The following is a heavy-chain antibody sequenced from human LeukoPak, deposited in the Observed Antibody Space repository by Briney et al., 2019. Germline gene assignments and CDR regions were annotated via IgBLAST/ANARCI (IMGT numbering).Heavy chain of an antibody. CDR1: GYTFTSYA. J-gene: IGHJ6*02. CDR3: ARDGELLWFGELFPRFQESYYYYGMDV. Sequence: ASVKVSCKASGYTFTSYAMHWVRQAPGQRLEWMGWINAGNGNTKYSQKFQGRVTITRDTSASTAYMELSSLRSEVTAVYYCARDGELLWFGELFPRFQESYYYYGMDVWGQGTTVTVSS. CDR2: INAGNGNT. V-gene: IGHV1-3*01. D-gene: IGHD3-10*01.